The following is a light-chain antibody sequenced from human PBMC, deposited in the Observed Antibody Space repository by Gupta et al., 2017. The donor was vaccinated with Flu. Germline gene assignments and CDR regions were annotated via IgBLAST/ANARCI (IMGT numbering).Light chain of an antibody. V-gene: IGKV3-15*01. CDR3: QQYDDWPPIT. CDR2: GAS. J-gene: IGKJ5*01. Sequence: EIVMTQSPDTLSVSPGERATLSCRASQSVSSNLAWYQHKPGRAPRLLIYGASTRATGVADRFVGSGSGTEFTLTISTLQSEDFAVYYCQQYDDWPPITFGQGTRLEIK. CDR1: QSVSSN.